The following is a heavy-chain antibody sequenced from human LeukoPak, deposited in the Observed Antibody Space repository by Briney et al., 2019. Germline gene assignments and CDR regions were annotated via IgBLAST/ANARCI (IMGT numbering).Heavy chain of an antibody. Sequence: PSETLSLTCAVYGGSFSGYYWSWIRQPPGKGLEWVGEINHSGSTNYNPSLKSRVTISVDTSKNQFSLKLSSVTAADTAVYYCARESFSSMATYYYYYYYMDVWGKGTTVTVSS. J-gene: IGHJ6*03. D-gene: IGHD5-24*01. V-gene: IGHV4-34*01. CDR2: INHSGST. CDR3: ARESFSSMATYYYYYYYMDV. CDR1: GGSFSGYY.